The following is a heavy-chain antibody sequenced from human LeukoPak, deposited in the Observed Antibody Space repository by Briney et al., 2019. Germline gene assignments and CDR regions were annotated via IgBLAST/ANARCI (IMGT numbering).Heavy chain of an antibody. D-gene: IGHD2-2*01. CDR2: IYYSGST. Sequence: PSETLSLTCTVSGGSISSSSYYWGWIRQPPGKGLEWIGSIYYSGSTYYNPFLKSRVTISVDTSKNQFSLKLSSVTAADTAVYYCARRCISNSCYHYWGQGTLVTVSS. CDR1: GGSISSSSYY. J-gene: IGHJ4*02. CDR3: ARRCISNSCYHY. V-gene: IGHV4-39*01.